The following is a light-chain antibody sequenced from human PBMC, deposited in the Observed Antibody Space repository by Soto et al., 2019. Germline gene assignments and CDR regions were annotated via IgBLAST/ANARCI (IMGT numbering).Light chain of an antibody. CDR3: CSYAGSSTAHVV. CDR2: EGS. Sequence: QSALTQPASVSGSPGQSITISCTGTSSDVASYNLVSWYQQHPGKAPKLMIYEGSKRPSGVSNRFSGSKSGNTASLTISGLQADDEADYYCCSYAGSSTAHVVFGGGTKLTVL. J-gene: IGLJ2*01. V-gene: IGLV2-23*01. CDR1: SSDVASYNL.